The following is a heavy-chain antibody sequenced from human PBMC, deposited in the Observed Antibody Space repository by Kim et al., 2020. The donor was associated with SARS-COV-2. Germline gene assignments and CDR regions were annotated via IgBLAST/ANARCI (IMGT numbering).Heavy chain of an antibody. D-gene: IGHD1-26*01. CDR3: AKRVGGATGFLDY. Sequence: RYGPSFQGHVTISADKSISTAYLQWSSLEASDSAMYYCAKRVGGATGFLDYWGQGTLVTVSS. V-gene: IGHV5-51*01. J-gene: IGHJ4*02.